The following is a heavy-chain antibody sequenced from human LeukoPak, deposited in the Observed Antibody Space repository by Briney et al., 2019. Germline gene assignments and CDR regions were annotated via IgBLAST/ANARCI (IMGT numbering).Heavy chain of an antibody. D-gene: IGHD3-10*01. V-gene: IGHV4-39*01. CDR1: GGSIGGTSDY. J-gene: IGHJ4*02. Sequence: SETLSLTCTVSGGSIGGTSDYWGWLRQPPGKGLEWIGNIFYSGSTYYNPSLKSRVSISVDTSNNQFSLNLSSVTAADTAVYYCARQRITMVRGVIMYYFDYWGQGTLVTVSS. CDR2: IFYSGST. CDR3: ARQRITMVRGVIMYYFDY.